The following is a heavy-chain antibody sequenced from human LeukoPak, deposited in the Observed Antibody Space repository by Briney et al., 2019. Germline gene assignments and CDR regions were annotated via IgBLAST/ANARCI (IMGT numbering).Heavy chain of an antibody. CDR2: ISDTGGRT. D-gene: IGHD3-22*01. V-gene: IGHV3-23*01. CDR3: AKRGVVIRVILVGFHKEAYYFDS. Sequence: GGSLRLSCAVSGNTLSNYGMTWVRQAPGKGLEWVAGISDTGGRTNYADSVKGRFTISRDNPRNTLYLQMNSLRAEDTAVYFCAKRGVVIRVILVGFHKEAYYFDSWGQGALVTVSS. J-gene: IGHJ4*02. CDR1: GNTLSNYG.